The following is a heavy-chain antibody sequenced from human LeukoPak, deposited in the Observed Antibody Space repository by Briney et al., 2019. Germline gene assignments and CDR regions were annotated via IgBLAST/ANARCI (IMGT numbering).Heavy chain of an antibody. J-gene: IGHJ4*02. CDR2: IYYSGST. D-gene: IGHD3-3*01. CDR3: ARVHWEWLSIDY. CDR1: GGSISSGDYY. V-gene: IGHV4-30-4*01. Sequence: SSETLSLTCTVSGGSISSGDYYWSWIRQPPGKGLEWIGYIYYSGSTYYNPSLKSRVTISVDTSKNQFSLKLSSVTAADTAVYYCARVHWEWLSIDYWGQGTLVTVSS.